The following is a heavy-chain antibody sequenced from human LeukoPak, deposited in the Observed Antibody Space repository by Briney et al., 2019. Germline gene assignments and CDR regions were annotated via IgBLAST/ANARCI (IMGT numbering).Heavy chain of an antibody. D-gene: IGHD2-8*02. CDR3: AREYGTGGLDY. Sequence: ASVEVSCKASGNTFTTGQMHWVRQAPGQGLEWLGIINPSSGNTSYAQKFQGRVTMTRDTSTGTVYMELSSLRSEDTALYYCAREYGTGGLDYWGQGTLVTVSS. V-gene: IGHV1-46*01. J-gene: IGHJ4*02. CDR2: INPSSGNT. CDR1: GNTFTTGQ.